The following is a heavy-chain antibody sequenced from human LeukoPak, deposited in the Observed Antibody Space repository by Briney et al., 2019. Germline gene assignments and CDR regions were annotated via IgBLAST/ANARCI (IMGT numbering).Heavy chain of an antibody. CDR2: TYYRSKWYN. J-gene: IGHJ6*02. V-gene: IGHV6-1*01. Sequence: SQTLSLTCAISGDSVSSNSAAWNWIRQSPSRGLEWLGRTYYRSKWYNDYAVSVKSRITINPDTSKNQFSLQLNSVTPEDTAVYCCARFSWGSSPSYYYYYYGMDVWGQGTTVTVSS. D-gene: IGHD6-6*01. CDR1: GDSVSSNSAA. CDR3: ARFSWGSSPSYYYYYYGMDV.